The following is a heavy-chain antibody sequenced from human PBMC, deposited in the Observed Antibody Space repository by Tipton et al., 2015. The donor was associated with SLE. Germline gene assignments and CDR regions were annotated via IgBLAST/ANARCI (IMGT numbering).Heavy chain of an antibody. CDR3: VRLIGQLRPSGD. J-gene: IGHJ4*02. V-gene: IGHV1-3*01. Sequence: QLVQSGPEVKKPGASVKVSCKASGYTFTSYAIHWVRQDPGQRLEWMGWINAGNGNTKYSQKFQGRVTFTRDTFANTAYMELSSLRSEDTAVYFCVRLIGQLRPSGDWGQGTLVTVSS. CDR1: GYTFTSYA. D-gene: IGHD2-21*01. CDR2: INAGNGNT.